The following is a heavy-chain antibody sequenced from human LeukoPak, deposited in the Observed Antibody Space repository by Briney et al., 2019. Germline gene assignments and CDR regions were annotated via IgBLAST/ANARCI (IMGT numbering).Heavy chain of an antibody. V-gene: IGHV4-38-2*02. CDR3: ARRGGYSDY. CDR2: IYHSGST. J-gene: IGHJ4*02. Sequence: TSETLSLTCTVSGYSISSAYYWGWIRQPPGKGLEWIGTIYHSGSTNYNPSLKSRVTISVDTSKNQFSLKLSSVTAADTAVYYCARRGGYSDYWGQGTLVTVSS. CDR1: GYSISSAYY. D-gene: IGHD2-15*01.